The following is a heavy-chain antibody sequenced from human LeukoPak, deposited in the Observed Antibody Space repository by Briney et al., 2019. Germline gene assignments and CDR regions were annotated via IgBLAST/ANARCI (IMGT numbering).Heavy chain of an antibody. V-gene: IGHV3-23*01. Sequence: RGSLRLSCAASGFTFSSYAMSWVRQAPGKGLEWVSAISGSGSSTYYADSVKGRFTISRDNSKKTLYLQMSSLRAEDTAVYYCAKDGSYFDFDYWGQGTLVTVSS. D-gene: IGHD1-26*01. CDR3: AKDGSYFDFDY. CDR1: GFTFSSYA. CDR2: ISGSGSST. J-gene: IGHJ4*02.